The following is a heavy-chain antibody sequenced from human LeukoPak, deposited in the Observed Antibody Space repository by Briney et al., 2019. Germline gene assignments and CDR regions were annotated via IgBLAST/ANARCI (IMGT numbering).Heavy chain of an antibody. V-gene: IGHV4-59*11. J-gene: IGHJ6*03. CDR2: IYYSGST. CDR3: ARSGEPNYYYYMDV. Sequence: SETLSLTCTVSGGSISSHYWSWIRQPPGKGLEWIGYIYYSGSTNYNPSLKSRVTISVDTSKNQFSLKLSSVTAADTAVYYCARSGEPNYYYYMDVWGKGTTVTVSS. CDR1: GGSISSHY. D-gene: IGHD1-26*01.